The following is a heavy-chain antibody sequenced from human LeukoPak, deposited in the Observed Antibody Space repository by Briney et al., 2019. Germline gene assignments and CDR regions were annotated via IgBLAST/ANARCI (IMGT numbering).Heavy chain of an antibody. CDR3: ARGLLGSRSWHGDWFDP. J-gene: IGHJ5*02. D-gene: IGHD6-13*01. CDR2: IKHRGST. V-gene: IGHV4-34*01. CDR1: GGSFSGYY. Sequence: TSETLSLTCAVYGGSFSGYYWSWMRQPPGKGLEWIGEIKHRGSTNYNPSLKSRVTISVDTSKNRFSLKLSSVTAADTAVYYCARGLLGSRSWHGDWFDPWGQGTLVTVSS.